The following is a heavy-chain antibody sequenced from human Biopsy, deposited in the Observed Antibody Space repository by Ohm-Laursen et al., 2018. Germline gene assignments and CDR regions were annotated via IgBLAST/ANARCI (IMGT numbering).Heavy chain of an antibody. J-gene: IGHJ1*01. Sequence: SETLSLTCPVSGGSFTGHYWPWIRQPPGKGLEWIGHISHTGYTSYKSSLKSRVTISLDTSRKHFSLRLTSLAAADTAVYYCARGSNEYGGLYFPHWGQGTLVTVSS. V-gene: IGHV4-59*11. CDR3: ARGSNEYGGLYFPH. CDR1: GGSFTGHY. D-gene: IGHD4-23*01. CDR2: ISHTGYT.